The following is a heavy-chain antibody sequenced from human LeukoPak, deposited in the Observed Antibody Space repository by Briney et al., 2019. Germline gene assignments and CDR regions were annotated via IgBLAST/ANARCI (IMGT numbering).Heavy chain of an antibody. CDR3: ARVMAIWSGPYYYYYMDV. Sequence: PSETLSLTCTVSGGSISSYYCSWIRQPAGKGLEWIGRIYTSGSTNYNPSLKSRVTMSVDTSKNQFSLKLSSVTAADTAVYYCARVMAIWSGPYYYYYMDVWGKGTTVTVSS. V-gene: IGHV4-4*07. J-gene: IGHJ6*03. CDR2: IYTSGST. D-gene: IGHD3-3*01. CDR1: GGSISSYY.